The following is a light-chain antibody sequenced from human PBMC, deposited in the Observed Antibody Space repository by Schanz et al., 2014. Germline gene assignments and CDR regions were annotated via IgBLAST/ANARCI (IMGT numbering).Light chain of an antibody. CDR2: DVS. Sequence: QSALTQPRSVSGSPGQSITISCTGTSSDVGGYNYVSWYQQFPGKAPTLMIYDVSNRPSGVSNRFSGSKSGNTASLTISGLQAEDEADYYCSSYTSSSTWVFGGGTKLTVL. V-gene: IGLV2-14*01. J-gene: IGLJ3*02. CDR3: SSYTSSSTWV. CDR1: SSDVGGYNY.